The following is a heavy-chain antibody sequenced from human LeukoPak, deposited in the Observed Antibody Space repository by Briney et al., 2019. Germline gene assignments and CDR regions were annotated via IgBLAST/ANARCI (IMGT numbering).Heavy chain of an antibody. V-gene: IGHV4-61*02. CDR3: ARDSPGSIHYYDSSGYSD. J-gene: IGHJ4*02. Sequence: SETLSLTCTVSGGSISSGSYYWSWIRQPAGKGLEWIGRIYTSGSTNYNPSLKSRVTISVDTSKNQFSLKLSSVTAADTAVYYCARDSPGSIHYYDSSGYSDWGQGTLVTVSP. D-gene: IGHD3-22*01. CDR1: GGSISSGSYY. CDR2: IYTSGST.